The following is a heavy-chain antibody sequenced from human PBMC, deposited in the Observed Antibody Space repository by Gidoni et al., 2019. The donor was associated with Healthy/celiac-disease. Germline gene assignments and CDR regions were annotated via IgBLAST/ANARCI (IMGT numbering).Heavy chain of an antibody. J-gene: IGHJ3*02. CDR3: ERGLATIRDAFDI. Sequence: QVQLVQSGAEVKKPGASVTVSCKASGSTFTSYYVHWVRQAPGQGLEWMGIINPRGGNTRYAQKFQGIVTMTRETSTSTVYMELSSLRSEDTAVYYCERGLATIRDAFDIWGQGTMVTGSS. CDR2: INPRGGNT. V-gene: IGHV1-46*01. D-gene: IGHD5-12*01. CDR1: GSTFTSYY.